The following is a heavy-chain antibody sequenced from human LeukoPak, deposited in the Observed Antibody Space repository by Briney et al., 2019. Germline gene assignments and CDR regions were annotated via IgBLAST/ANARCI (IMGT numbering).Heavy chain of an antibody. J-gene: IGHJ5*02. Sequence: GESLKISCKGSGYSFPSYWIGWVRQMPGKGLEWMGIIYPGDSDTRYSPSFQGQVTISADKSISTAYLQWSSLKALDTALYYCATGTRGYSYGYDQWGQGTLVTVSS. CDR2: IYPGDSDT. V-gene: IGHV5-51*01. CDR1: GYSFPSYW. D-gene: IGHD5-18*01. CDR3: ATGTRGYSYGYDQ.